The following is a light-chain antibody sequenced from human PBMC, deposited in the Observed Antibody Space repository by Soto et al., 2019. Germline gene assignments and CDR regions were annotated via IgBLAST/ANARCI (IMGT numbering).Light chain of an antibody. V-gene: IGKV4-1*01. Sequence: DIVMTQSPDSLAVSLGERATINCKSSQSVLYNSNNKNYLAWYQQKPGQPPKLLIYWASTQESGVPDRFSGSGSGTDFTLTIRSLQTEDVAVYYCQQYYSSPQTFGQGTKLEIK. CDR2: WAS. J-gene: IGKJ2*01. CDR1: QSVLYNSNNKNY. CDR3: QQYYSSPQT.